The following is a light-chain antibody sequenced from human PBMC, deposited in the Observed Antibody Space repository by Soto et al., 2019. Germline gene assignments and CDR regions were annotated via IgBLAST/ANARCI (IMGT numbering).Light chain of an antibody. CDR1: SSNVGTYDL. CDR2: EGT. V-gene: IGLV2-23*01. CDR3: CSFAVGAALV. Sequence: QSALTQPASVSASPGQSITISCTRTSSNVGTYDLVSWYQHHPDKAPKLIIYEGTKRPSGISSRFSGSKSGNTASLTISGLQAEDDADYYCCSFAVGAALVFGGGTKLTVL. J-gene: IGLJ2*01.